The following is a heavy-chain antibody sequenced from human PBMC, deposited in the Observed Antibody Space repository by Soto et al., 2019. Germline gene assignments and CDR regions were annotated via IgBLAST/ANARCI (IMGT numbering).Heavy chain of an antibody. J-gene: IGHJ6*02. V-gene: IGHV1-69*13. D-gene: IGHD3-16*02. CDR3: ATVIRSYYYYGMDV. Sequence: SVKVSCKASGGTFSSYAISWVRQAPGQGLEWMGGIIPIFGTANYAQKFQGRVTITADESTSTAYMELSSLRSEDTAVYYCATVIRSYYYYGMDVWGQGTTVTVSS. CDR1: GGTFSSYA. CDR2: IIPIFGTA.